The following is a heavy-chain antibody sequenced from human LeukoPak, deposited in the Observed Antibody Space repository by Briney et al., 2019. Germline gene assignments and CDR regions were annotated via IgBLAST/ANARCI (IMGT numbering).Heavy chain of an antibody. CDR1: GFSFSTQR. CDR3: FREGGD. V-gene: IGHV3-74*01. D-gene: IGHD3-10*01. J-gene: IGHJ4*02. Sequence: GGSLRLSCVASGFSFSTQRMHWVRQAPGKGLVWVSYIDERITGYADSVKGRFTISRDNGKNTLYLQMNSLRVEDTAIYYCFREGGDWGQGTLVTVSS. CDR2: IDERIT.